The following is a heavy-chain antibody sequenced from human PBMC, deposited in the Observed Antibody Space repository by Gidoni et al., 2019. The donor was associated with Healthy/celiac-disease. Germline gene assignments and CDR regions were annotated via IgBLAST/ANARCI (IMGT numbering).Heavy chain of an antibody. Sequence: QVQLVESGGGVVQPGRSLRLSCAAAGFTFSSYGMHWVRQAPGKGLEWVAVIWYDGSNKYYADSVKGRFTISRDNSKNTLYLQMNSLRAEDTAVYYCATSGSNYAEYFQHWGQGTLVTVSS. J-gene: IGHJ1*01. CDR2: IWYDGSNK. D-gene: IGHD1-26*01. CDR1: GFTFSSYG. CDR3: ATSGSNYAEYFQH. V-gene: IGHV3-33*01.